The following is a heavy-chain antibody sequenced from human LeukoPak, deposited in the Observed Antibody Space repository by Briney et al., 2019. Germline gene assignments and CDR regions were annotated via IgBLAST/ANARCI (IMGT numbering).Heavy chain of an antibody. D-gene: IGHD2-2*01. CDR1: GGSISSNNW. CDR2: IYHSGSP. Sequence: PSETPSLTCAVSGGSISSNNWWGWVRQPPGKGLEWIGEIYHSGSPNYNPSLKSRVTISVDKSRNHFSLNLSSVTAADTAVYYCARAVVPAAIGLLTWFDPWGQGTLVTVSS. J-gene: IGHJ5*02. CDR3: ARAVVPAAIGLLTWFDP. V-gene: IGHV4-4*02.